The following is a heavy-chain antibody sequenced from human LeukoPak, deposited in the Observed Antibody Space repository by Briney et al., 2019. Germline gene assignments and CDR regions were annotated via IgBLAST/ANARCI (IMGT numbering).Heavy chain of an antibody. CDR2: INWNGGST. D-gene: IGHD3-10*01. J-gene: IGHJ6*03. Sequence: GGSLRLSCAASGFTFDDYGMSWVRQAPRKGLEWVSGINWNGGSTGYADSVKGRFTISRDNAKNSLYLQMNSLRAEDTALYYCAREGITMVRGVITPDYYYYYMDVWGKGTTVTVSS. CDR3: AREGITMVRGVITPDYYYYYMDV. CDR1: GFTFDDYG. V-gene: IGHV3-20*04.